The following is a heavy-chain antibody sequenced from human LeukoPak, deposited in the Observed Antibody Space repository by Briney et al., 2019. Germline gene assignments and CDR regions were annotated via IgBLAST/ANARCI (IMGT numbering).Heavy chain of an antibody. CDR2: ENQDGSEI. CDR3: ARGRDVDS. Sequence: GSLRLSCVNSGFFFNSYWMSWVRQAPGKGLEWVANENQDGSEIYYVDSVKGRFIMSRDNTKNSFYLQMSSLRVEDTAVYYCARGRDVDSWGQGTLVTVSS. CDR1: GFFFNSYW. V-gene: IGHV3-7*03. J-gene: IGHJ5*01.